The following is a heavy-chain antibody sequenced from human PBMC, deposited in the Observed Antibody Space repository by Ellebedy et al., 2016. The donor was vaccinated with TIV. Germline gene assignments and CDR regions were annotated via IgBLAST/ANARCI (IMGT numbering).Heavy chain of an antibody. V-gene: IGHV3-13*01. CDR2: IGTLSDT. J-gene: IGHJ4*02. Sequence: GGSLRLSCVASGFSFSTYDMHWVRQVTGKGLEWVAAIGTLSDTFYPGSVKGRFTIPRENARNSLYLQMNNLRVEDTAVYYCARDVRTSGWHPEFDSWGQGTLVTVSS. D-gene: IGHD6-19*01. CDR3: ARDVRTSGWHPEFDS. CDR1: GFSFSTYD.